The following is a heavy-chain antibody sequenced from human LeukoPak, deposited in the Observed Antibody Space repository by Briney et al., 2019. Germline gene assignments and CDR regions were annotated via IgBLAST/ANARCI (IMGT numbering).Heavy chain of an antibody. J-gene: IGHJ1*01. D-gene: IGHD2-2*01. V-gene: IGHV3-48*04. CDR2: IDSGSSTI. CDR3: ARVDIVVVPAASGGVYLQH. CDR1: GFTFSSYS. Sequence: GGALRVSCAASGFTFSSYSLNWVRQAPGKGLEWVSYIDSGSSTIYYADSVKGRFTISRDNAKNSLYLQMNSLRAEDTAVYYCARVDIVVVPAASGGVYLQHWGQGTLVTVSS.